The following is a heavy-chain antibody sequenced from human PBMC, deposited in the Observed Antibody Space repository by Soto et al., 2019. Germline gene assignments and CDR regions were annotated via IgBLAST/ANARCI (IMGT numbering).Heavy chain of an antibody. V-gene: IGHV1-46*03. CDR3: ARGGMVRGVIITPDYYYGMDV. D-gene: IGHD3-10*01. CDR2: INPSGGST. Sequence: ASVKVSCKASGYTFTSYYMHWVRQAPGQGLEWMGIINPSGGSTSYAQKFQGRVTMTRDTSTSTVYMEPSSLRSEDTAVYYCARGGMVRGVIITPDYYYGMDVWGQGTTVTVSS. CDR1: GYTFTSYY. J-gene: IGHJ6*02.